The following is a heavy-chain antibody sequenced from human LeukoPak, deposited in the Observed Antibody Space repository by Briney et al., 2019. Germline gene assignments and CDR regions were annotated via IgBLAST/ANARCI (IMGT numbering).Heavy chain of an antibody. Sequence: SETLSLTCTVSGGSISSSSYYWGWIRQHPGKGLEWIGSIYYSGSTYYNPSLKSRVTISVDTSKNQFSLKLSSVTAADTAVYYCASTPYYGPGSYYKGWFDPWGQGTLVTVSS. D-gene: IGHD3-10*01. CDR3: ASTPYYGPGSYYKGWFDP. J-gene: IGHJ5*02. CDR2: IYYSGST. CDR1: GGSISSSSYY. V-gene: IGHV4-39*01.